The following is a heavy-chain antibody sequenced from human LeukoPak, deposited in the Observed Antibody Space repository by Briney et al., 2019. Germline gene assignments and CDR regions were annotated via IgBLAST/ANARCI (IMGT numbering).Heavy chain of an antibody. V-gene: IGHV3-21*01. Sequence: GGSLRLSCAASGFTFSSYSMNWVRQAPGKGLEWVSSISSSSSYIYYADSVKGRFTISRDNAKNSLYLQMNSLRAEDTAVYYCASGYYNSSGYYGDAFDIWGQGTMVTVSS. CDR2: ISSSSSYI. CDR3: ASGYYNSSGYYGDAFDI. J-gene: IGHJ3*02. D-gene: IGHD3-22*01. CDR1: GFTFSSYS.